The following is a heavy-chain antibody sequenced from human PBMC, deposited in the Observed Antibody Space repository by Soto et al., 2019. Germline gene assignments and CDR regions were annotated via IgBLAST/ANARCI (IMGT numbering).Heavy chain of an antibody. CDR1: GYTFSTYG. J-gene: IGHJ3*01. CDR2: INPLKGDT. Sequence: ASVKVSCKASGYTFSTYGITWARQAPGQGLDWMGWINPLKGDTKSAANFQDRVTMTTDTSTRTAYMELRSLRSDDTAVYYCARVKVPAAILGAFDLWGQGTLVTVSS. CDR3: ARVKVPAAILGAFDL. D-gene: IGHD2-2*02. V-gene: IGHV1-18*01.